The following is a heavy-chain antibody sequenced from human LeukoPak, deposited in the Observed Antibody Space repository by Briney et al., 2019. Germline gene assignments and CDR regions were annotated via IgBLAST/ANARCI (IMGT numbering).Heavy chain of an antibody. D-gene: IGHD2-8*01. CDR2: INPSGGST. J-gene: IGHJ4*02. CDR3: ARDRKVVLMVYASYFDY. Sequence: ASVKVSCKASGYTFTSYYMHWVRQAPGQGLEWMGIINPSGGSTSYAQKFQGRVTMTRDMSTSTVYMELSSLRSEDTAVYYCARDRKVVLMVYASYFDYWGQGTLATVSS. CDR1: GYTFTSYY. V-gene: IGHV1-46*01.